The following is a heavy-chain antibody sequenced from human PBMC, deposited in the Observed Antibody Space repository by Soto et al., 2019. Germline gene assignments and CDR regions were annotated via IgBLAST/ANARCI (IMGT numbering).Heavy chain of an antibody. Sequence: SETLSLTCTVSGGSISEGAYYWSCIRQPPGKGLEWIGHIYDSGNTYYKSSLKSRLTFSVDTSKNHFSLKLTSVTAADTAVYYCAGGTDTWFFALWGRGTLVTVSS. V-gene: IGHV4-31*03. D-gene: IGHD3-9*01. CDR3: AGGTDTWFFAL. CDR2: IYDSGNT. J-gene: IGHJ2*01. CDR1: GGSISEGAYY.